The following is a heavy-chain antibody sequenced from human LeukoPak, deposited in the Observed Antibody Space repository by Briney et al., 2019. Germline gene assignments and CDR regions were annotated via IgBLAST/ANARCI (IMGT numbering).Heavy chain of an antibody. Sequence: SETLSLTCTVSGGSIRNYYWSWIRQSPGKGLEWIGYFFSGNLNYNPALKSRLTISVVTSKNQLSLSLSSVTAADTAVYYCARGAYCNTTNCYATDYHYMDVWGKGTTVTVSS. CDR3: ARGAYCNTTNCYATDYHYMDV. D-gene: IGHD2-2*01. J-gene: IGHJ6*03. CDR1: GGSIRNYY. V-gene: IGHV4-59*01. CDR2: FFSGNL.